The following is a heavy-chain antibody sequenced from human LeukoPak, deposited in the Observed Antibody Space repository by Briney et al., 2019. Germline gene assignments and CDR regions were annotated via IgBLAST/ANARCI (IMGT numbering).Heavy chain of an antibody. CDR2: INHSGST. D-gene: IGHD3-3*01. CDR3: ARVLTISTSFDI. J-gene: IGHJ3*02. Sequence: PSETLSLTCAVYGGSFSGYYWSWIRQPPGKGLEWIGEINHSGSTNYNPSLKSRVTISVDTSKNQFSLKLSSVTAADTAVYYCARVLTISTSFDIWGQGTMVTVSS. CDR1: GGSFSGYY. V-gene: IGHV4-34*01.